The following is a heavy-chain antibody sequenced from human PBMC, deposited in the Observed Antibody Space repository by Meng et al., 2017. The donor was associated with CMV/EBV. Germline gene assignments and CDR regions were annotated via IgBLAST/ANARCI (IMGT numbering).Heavy chain of an antibody. D-gene: IGHD6-19*01. CDR3: AHQDQWLAPSYGMDV. CDR1: GFSLSTSGVG. J-gene: IGHJ6*02. CDR2: IYLNDDK. Sequence: SGPTLVKPTQTLTLTCTFSGFSLSTSGVGVGWIRQPPGKALEWLALIYLNDDKRYSPSLKSRLTITKDTSKNQVVLTMTNMDPVDTATNYCAHQDQWLAPSYGMDVWGQGTTVTVSS. V-gene: IGHV2-5*01.